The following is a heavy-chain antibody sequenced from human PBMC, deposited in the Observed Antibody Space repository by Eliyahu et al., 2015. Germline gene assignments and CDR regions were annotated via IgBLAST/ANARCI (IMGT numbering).Heavy chain of an antibody. CDR3: ARAGDSGWLEDWFDP. CDR1: GFTFSXYG. V-gene: IGHV3-30*03. D-gene: IGHD6-19*01. J-gene: IGHJ5*02. Sequence: QVQLVESGGGVVQPGRSLXLXCAASGFTFSXYGMPWVRQAPGKGLEWXAVISYDGSNKYYADSVKGRFTISRDNSKNTMYLQMNSLRAEDTAVYYCARAGDSGWLEDWFDPWGQGTLVTVSS. CDR2: ISYDGSNK.